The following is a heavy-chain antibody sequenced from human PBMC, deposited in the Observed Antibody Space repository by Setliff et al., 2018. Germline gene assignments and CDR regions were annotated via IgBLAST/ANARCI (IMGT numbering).Heavy chain of an antibody. CDR3: ARDLGHGGDSDY. CDR1: GGSLSDYY. V-gene: IGHV4-34*01. CDR2: IGQGGDT. J-gene: IGHJ4*02. D-gene: IGHD2-21*02. Sequence: SETLSLTCVVYGGSLSDYYWTWIRQSPEKGLEWIGEIGQGGDTNYNPSLKSRVTISRDTSKNQVSLKLNSVTATDTAVYYCARDLGHGGDSDYWGQGILVTVSS.